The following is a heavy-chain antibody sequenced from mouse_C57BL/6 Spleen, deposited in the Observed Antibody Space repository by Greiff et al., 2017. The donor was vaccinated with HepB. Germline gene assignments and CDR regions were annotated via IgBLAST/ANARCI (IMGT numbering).Heavy chain of an antibody. Sequence: EVKVVESEGGLVQPGSSMKLSCTASGFTFSDYYMAWVRQVPEKGLEWVANINYDGSSTYYLDSLKSRFIISRDNAKNILYLQMSSLKSEDTATYYCARGSVIDYWGQGTTLTVSS. CDR2: INYDGSST. CDR3: ARGSVIDY. J-gene: IGHJ2*01. V-gene: IGHV5-16*01. CDR1: GFTFSDYY.